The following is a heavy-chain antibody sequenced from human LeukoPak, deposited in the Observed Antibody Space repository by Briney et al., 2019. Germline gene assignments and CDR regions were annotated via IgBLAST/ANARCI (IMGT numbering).Heavy chain of an antibody. CDR3: ARKYCGGDCPSGY. V-gene: IGHV1-69*04. D-gene: IGHD2-21*02. J-gene: IGHJ4*02. CDR2: IIPILGIA. CDR1: GGTFSTYD. Sequence: SVKVSCKASGGTFSTYDITWVRQAPGQGLEWMGRIIPILGIANYAQKFQGRVMITADKSTSTAYMELSSLRSEDTAVYYCARKYCGGDCPSGYWGQGTLVTVSS.